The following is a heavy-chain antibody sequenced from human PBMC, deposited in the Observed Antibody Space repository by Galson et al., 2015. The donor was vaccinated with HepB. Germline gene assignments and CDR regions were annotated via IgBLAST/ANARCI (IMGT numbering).Heavy chain of an antibody. Sequence: SLRLSCAASGFISSHYGMHWVRQAPGKGLEWVAVIWFDGSIQYYADSVKGRFIISKDDSKDTMYLQMDSLRAEDRAVYYCARDGGGSQWGDAFDIWGQGTMVTVSS. CDR3: ARDGGGSQWGDAFDI. J-gene: IGHJ3*02. V-gene: IGHV3-33*01. CDR1: GFISSHYG. CDR2: IWFDGSIQ. D-gene: IGHD6-25*01.